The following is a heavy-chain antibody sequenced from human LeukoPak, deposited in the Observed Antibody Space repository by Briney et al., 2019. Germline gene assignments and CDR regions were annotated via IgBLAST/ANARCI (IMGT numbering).Heavy chain of an antibody. CDR1: GFTFSSYA. D-gene: IGHD1-1*01. Sequence: GGSLRLSCAASGFTFSSYAMHWVRQAPGRGLEWVSYSSSSGHDIYYADSVKGRFTISRDNAKNSLYLQMNTLRAEDTAVYYCAREVHLLDYWGQGTLVTVSS. CDR2: SSSSGHDI. J-gene: IGHJ4*02. V-gene: IGHV3-21*05. CDR3: AREVHLLDY.